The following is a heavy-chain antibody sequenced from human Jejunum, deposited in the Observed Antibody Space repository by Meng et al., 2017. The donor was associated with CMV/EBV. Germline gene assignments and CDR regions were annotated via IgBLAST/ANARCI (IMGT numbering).Heavy chain of an antibody. V-gene: IGHV3-72*01. CDR1: GFIFTDYY. J-gene: IGHJ4*02. D-gene: IGHD7-27*01. CDR2: AKPKSYTT. CDR3: VRDNWGLDY. Sequence: ISCSASGFIFTDYYMDWVRQAPGKGLEWVGRAKPKSYTTQFAASVEGRFTISRDDSKNSLFLQMNNLKTEDTALYYCVRDNWGLDYWGQGTLVTVSS.